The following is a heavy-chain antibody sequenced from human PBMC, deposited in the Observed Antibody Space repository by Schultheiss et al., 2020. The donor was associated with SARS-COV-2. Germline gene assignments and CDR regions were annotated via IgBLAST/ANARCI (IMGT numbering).Heavy chain of an antibody. V-gene: IGHV4-59*08. D-gene: IGHD2-2*01. Sequence: SETLSLTCTVSGASISGYHWSWMRQPPGKGLEWVGHVFFTGSTDHNPSLKSRVFMSVDTSKNQFSLKLSSVTAADTAVYYCARPSQPFAEGLYFDLWGRGTLVTVSS. J-gene: IGHJ2*01. CDR1: GASISGYH. CDR3: ARPSQPFAEGLYFDL. CDR2: VFFTGST.